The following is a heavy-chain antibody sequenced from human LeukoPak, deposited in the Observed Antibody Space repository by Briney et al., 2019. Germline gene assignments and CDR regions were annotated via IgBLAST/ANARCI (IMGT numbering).Heavy chain of an antibody. Sequence: GGSLRLSCAASGFTFSTYDMSWVRQAPGKGLEWVSTIGGSGDRTYYADSVKGRFTISRDNSKNTLYLQMNSLRAEDTAVYYCAKDHAASHYYSDYWGQGTLVTVSS. CDR1: GFTFSTYD. D-gene: IGHD6-13*01. CDR3: AKDHAASHYYSDY. J-gene: IGHJ4*02. V-gene: IGHV3-23*01. CDR2: IGGSGDRT.